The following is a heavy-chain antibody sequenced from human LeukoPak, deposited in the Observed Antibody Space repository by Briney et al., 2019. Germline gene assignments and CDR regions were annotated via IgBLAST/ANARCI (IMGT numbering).Heavy chain of an antibody. J-gene: IGHJ3*02. D-gene: IGHD1-26*01. CDR3: AKDIGYSTHSGSKSGAFDI. V-gene: IGHV3-9*03. CDR2: ISWNSGST. Sequence: GGSLRLSCAASGFTFDDYAMHWVRQAPGKGLEWVSGISWNSGSTGYADSVKGRFTISRDNAKNSLYLQMNSLRAEDMALYYCAKDIGYSTHSGSKSGAFDIWGQGTMVTVSS. CDR1: GFTFDDYA.